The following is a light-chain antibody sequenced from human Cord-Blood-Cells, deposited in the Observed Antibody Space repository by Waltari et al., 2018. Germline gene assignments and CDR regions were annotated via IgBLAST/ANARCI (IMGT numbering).Light chain of an antibody. CDR3: QQSYSTPRT. Sequence: LLMSHPPPPPHSPVGGRVTTTSRATHSISSYFNWYQQKPGKAPKLLIYAASSLQSGVPSRFSGSGSGTDFTLTISSLQPEDFATYYCQQSYSTPRTFGQGTKVDIK. CDR1: HSISSY. CDR2: AAS. J-gene: IGKJ1*01. V-gene: IGKV1-39*01.